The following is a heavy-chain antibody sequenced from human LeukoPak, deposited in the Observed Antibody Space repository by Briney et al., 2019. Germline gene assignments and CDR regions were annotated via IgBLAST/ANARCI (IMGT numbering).Heavy chain of an antibody. D-gene: IGHD6-19*01. CDR1: GYTFTSYA. Sequence: ASVKVSCKASGYTFTSYAMHWVRQAPGQRLEWMGWINAGNGNTKYSQKFQGRVAITRDTSASTAYMELSSLRSEDTAVYYCARAPKTLPGYSSGWPPRDYRGQGTLVTVPS. V-gene: IGHV1-3*01. J-gene: IGHJ4*02. CDR3: ARAPKTLPGYSSGWPPRDY. CDR2: INAGNGNT.